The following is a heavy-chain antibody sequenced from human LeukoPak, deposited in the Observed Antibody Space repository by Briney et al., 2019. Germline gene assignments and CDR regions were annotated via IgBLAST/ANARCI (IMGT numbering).Heavy chain of an antibody. V-gene: IGHV4-34*01. D-gene: IGHD6-19*01. J-gene: IGHJ6*02. Sequence: PSETLSLTCAVYGGSFSGYYWSWIRQPPGKGLEWIGEINHSGSTNYNPSLKSRVTISVDTSKNQFSLKLSSVTAADTAVYYCARGSGYSSGWYYPISSGMDVWGQGTTVTVSS. CDR3: ARGSGYSSGWYYPISSGMDV. CDR2: INHSGST. CDR1: GGSFSGYY.